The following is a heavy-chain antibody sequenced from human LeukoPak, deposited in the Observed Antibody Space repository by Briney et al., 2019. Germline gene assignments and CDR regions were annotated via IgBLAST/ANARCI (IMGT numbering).Heavy chain of an antibody. D-gene: IGHD4-23*01. Sequence: GGSLSLSCAGSGFTFSSYWMHWVRQAPGKGLVWVSRIYIDGTSTTYADSVKGRFTISRDNAKNTLYLQMNSLRAEDTAVCYCASGGYGGNSLAYWRQGALITVSS. CDR1: GFTFSSYW. V-gene: IGHV3-74*01. CDR2: IYIDGTST. J-gene: IGHJ4*02. CDR3: ASGGYGGNSLAY.